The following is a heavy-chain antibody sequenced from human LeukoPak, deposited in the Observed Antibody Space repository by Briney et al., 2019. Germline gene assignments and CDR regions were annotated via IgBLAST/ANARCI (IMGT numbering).Heavy chain of an antibody. CDR2: INHSGST. V-gene: IGHV4-34*01. CDR1: GGSFSGYY. CDR3: AREATIAAAGTHYYYYMDV. J-gene: IGHJ6*03. Sequence: SETLSLTCAVYGGSFSGYYRSWIRQPPGKGLEWIGEINHSGSTNYNPSLKSRVTISVDTSKNQFSLKLSSVTAADTAVYYCAREATIAAAGTHYYYYMDVWGKGTTVTVSS. D-gene: IGHD6-13*01.